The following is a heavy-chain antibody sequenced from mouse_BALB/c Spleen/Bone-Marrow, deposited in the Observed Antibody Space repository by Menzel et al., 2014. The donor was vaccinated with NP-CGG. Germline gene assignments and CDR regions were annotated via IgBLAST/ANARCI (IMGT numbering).Heavy chain of an antibody. V-gene: IGHV5-17*02. Sequence: DVKLQESGGGLVQPGGSRKLSCAASGFTFSSFGMHWVRQAPEKGLEWVAYISSGSSTIFYADTVKGRFTVSRDNPKNPLFPQMTSLKSEDTAMYIYTREESWGDSDSWGQGTTLTVSS. CDR1: GFTFSSFG. D-gene: IGHD4-1*01. CDR2: ISSGSSTI. J-gene: IGHJ2*01. CDR3: TREESWGDSDS.